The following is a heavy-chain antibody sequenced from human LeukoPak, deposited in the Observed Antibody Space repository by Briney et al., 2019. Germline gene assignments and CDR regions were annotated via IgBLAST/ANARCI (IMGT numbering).Heavy chain of an antibody. J-gene: IGHJ3*02. CDR3: ARQTNPYGGSYEGLVAFDI. Sequence: SETLSLTCTVSGGPISSYYWSWIRQPPGKGLEWIGYIYTSGRTNYNPSLKSRVTISVDTSKNQFSLKLSSVTAADTAVYYCARQTNPYGGSYEGLVAFDIWGQGTMVTVSS. V-gene: IGHV4-4*09. CDR1: GGPISSYY. CDR2: IYTSGRT. D-gene: IGHD1-26*01.